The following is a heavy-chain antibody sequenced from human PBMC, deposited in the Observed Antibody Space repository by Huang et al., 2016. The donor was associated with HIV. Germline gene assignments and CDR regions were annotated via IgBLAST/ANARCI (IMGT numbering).Heavy chain of an antibody. V-gene: IGHV3-7*01. CDR3: VRLLDHTGDY. CDR1: GFTFNSYW. CDR2: IKTDGSEN. J-gene: IGHJ4*02. Sequence: EVQLVESGGGVVQPGGSLRLSCAASGFTFNSYWMSWVRQAPGKGVEGVAGIKTDGSENSYVDSVKGRFNISRDNAKNSLYLQMNSLRAEDTAVYYCVRLLDHTGDYWGQGTLVTVSS. D-gene: IGHD1-26*01.